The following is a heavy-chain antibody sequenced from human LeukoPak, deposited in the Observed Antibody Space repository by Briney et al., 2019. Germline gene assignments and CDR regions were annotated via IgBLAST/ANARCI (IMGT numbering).Heavy chain of an antibody. J-gene: IGHJ4*02. CDR2: ISPNSGGT. CDR3: ARVKTTIVVVRLFDY. CDR1: GYTFTDYY. V-gene: IGHV1-2*02. Sequence: GASVKVSCKASGYTFTDYYIHWVRQAPGQGLEWMGWISPNSGGTNYAQKFQGRVTMTRDTSISTAFMELSRLRSDDTAVYYCARVKTTIVVVRLFDYWGQGTLVTVSS. D-gene: IGHD3-22*01.